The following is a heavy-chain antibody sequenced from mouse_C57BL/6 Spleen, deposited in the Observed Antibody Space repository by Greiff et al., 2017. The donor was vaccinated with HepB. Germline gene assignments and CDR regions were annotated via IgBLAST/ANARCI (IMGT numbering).Heavy chain of an antibody. D-gene: IGHD1-1*01. CDR3: ARPLIYYYGSSLDYYAMDY. V-gene: IGHV1-39*01. CDR1: GYSFTDYN. CDR2: INPNYGTT. Sequence: EVQVVESGPELVKPGASVKISCKASGYSFTDYNMNWVKQSNGKSLEWIGVINPNYGTTSYNQKFKGKATLTVDQSSSTAYMQLNSLTSEDSAVYYCARPLIYYYGSSLDYYAMDYWGQGTSVTVSS. J-gene: IGHJ4*01.